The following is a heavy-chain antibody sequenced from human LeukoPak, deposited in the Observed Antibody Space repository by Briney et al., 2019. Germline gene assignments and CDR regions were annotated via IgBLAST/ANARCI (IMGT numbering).Heavy chain of an antibody. CDR1: GFTFSDYY. V-gene: IGHV3-11*06. CDR3: ATETIAAAGTYYYYGMDV. CDR2: ISSSSSYT. J-gene: IGHJ6*02. Sequence: GGSLRLSCAASGFTFSDYYMSWIRQAPGKGLEWVSYISSSSSYTNYADSVKGRFTISRDNAKNSLYLRMNSLRAEDTAVYYCATETIAAAGTYYYYGMDVWGQGTTVTVSS. D-gene: IGHD6-13*01.